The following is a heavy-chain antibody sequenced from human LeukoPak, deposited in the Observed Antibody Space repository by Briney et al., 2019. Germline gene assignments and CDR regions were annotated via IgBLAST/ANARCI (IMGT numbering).Heavy chain of an antibody. J-gene: IGHJ4*02. CDR3: ARDGYSSGWYDY. CDR2: IWYDGSNK. Sequence: GGSLRLSCAASGFTFSSYGMHWARQAPGKGLEWVAVIWYDGSNKYYADSVKGRFTISRDNSKNTLYLQMNSLRAEDTAVYYCARDGYSSGWYDYWGQGTLVTVSS. CDR1: GFTFSSYG. D-gene: IGHD6-19*01. V-gene: IGHV3-33*01.